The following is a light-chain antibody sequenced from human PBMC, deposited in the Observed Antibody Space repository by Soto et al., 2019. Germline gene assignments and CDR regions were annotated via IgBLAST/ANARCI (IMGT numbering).Light chain of an antibody. J-gene: IGLJ1*01. CDR3: QSYDSSLRGSV. CDR2: ANT. V-gene: IGLV1-40*01. CDR1: SSNLGAGYD. Sequence: QSVLTQPPSVSGAPGQRLTISCTGSSSNLGAGYDVHWYQQLPGTAPKLLIYANTARPSGVPARFSGSKSGTSASLAINGLQTEDEADYYCQSYDSSLRGSVFGTGTKLTVL.